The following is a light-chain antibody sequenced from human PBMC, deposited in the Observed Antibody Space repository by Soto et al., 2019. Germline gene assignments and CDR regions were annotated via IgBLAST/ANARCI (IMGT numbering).Light chain of an antibody. Sequence: EIVMTQAPATQSVFPGERATLSCRASQSVGTNLVWYQQKPGQAPKLLIYGTFTRATGIPLRFSGSGSGTEFTLTISSPQSEDFAVYYCQQYNNWPYTFGQGTKLEI. CDR2: GTF. V-gene: IGKV3-15*01. J-gene: IGKJ2*01. CDR1: QSVGTN. CDR3: QQYNNWPYT.